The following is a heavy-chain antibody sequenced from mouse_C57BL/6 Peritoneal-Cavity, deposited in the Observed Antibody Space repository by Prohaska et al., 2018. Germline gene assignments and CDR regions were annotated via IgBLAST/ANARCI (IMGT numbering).Heavy chain of an antibody. J-gene: IGHJ4*01. Sequence: EVQLVESGGGLVKPGGSLKLSCAASGFTFSSYAMSWVRQTPEKRLEWVATISDGGSYTYYPDNVKGRFTISRDNAKNNLYLQMSHLKSEDTAMYYCARDPYYYGSSYYAMDYWSQGTSVTVSS. D-gene: IGHD1-1*01. V-gene: IGHV5-4*01. CDR2: ISDGGSYT. CDR1: GFTFSSYA. CDR3: ARDPYYYGSSYYAMDY.